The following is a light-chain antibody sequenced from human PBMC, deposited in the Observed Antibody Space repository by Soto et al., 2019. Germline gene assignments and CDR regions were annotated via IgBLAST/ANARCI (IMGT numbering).Light chain of an antibody. Sequence: IVFTQSPGTLSLSPGERASLSCRASQSVSSSYLAWYQQIPGQAPRLLINDASRRATGIPDRFSGSGSGTDFTLTISRLEPEDFAVYYCQQYGSSPPTFGQGTKVDIK. V-gene: IGKV3-20*01. J-gene: IGKJ1*01. CDR1: QSVSSSY. CDR3: QQYGSSPPT. CDR2: DAS.